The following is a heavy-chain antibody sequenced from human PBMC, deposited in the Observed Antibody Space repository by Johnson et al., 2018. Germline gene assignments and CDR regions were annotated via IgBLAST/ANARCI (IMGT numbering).Heavy chain of an antibody. CDR2: IYYSGST. Sequence: QESGPGLVKASETLSLTCTVSGGSMSSHYWSWIRQPPGKGLEWIGYIYYSGSTNYNPSLKSRVTISVDTSKNQFSLRLSSVTAADTAVYYWARGEDYVGGSYRYGAFDIWGQGAMVTVSS. CDR1: GGSMSSHY. V-gene: IGHV4-59*11. CDR3: ARGEDYVGGSYRYGAFDI. J-gene: IGHJ3*02. D-gene: IGHD3-16*02.